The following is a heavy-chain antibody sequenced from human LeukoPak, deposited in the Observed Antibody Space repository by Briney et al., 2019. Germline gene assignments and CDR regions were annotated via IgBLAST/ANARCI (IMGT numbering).Heavy chain of an antibody. V-gene: IGHV3-7*01. CDR3: ARVVDSSNWYFDS. CDR1: GFTFSNYW. CDR2: MKPDGSAK. J-gene: IGHJ4*02. Sequence: GGSLRLSCTASGFTFSNYWMTWVRQAPGKGLEWVANMKPDGSAKYYVDSVKGRFTISGDNAKNSLYLQRNGLRGEDTAVYYCARVVDSSNWYFDSWGQGTLVTVSS. D-gene: IGHD3-22*01.